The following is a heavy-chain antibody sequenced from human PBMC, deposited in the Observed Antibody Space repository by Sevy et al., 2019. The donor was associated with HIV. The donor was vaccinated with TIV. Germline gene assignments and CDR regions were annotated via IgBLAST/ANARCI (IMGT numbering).Heavy chain of an antibody. Sequence: GGSLRLSCAASGFTFSDYYMNWIRQVPGKGLEWVSYISSSGSPIYYADSVKSRFAISRDNAKNSLYLQMNSLRAEDTAVYYCAGGSGNDFKDWGQGTLVTVSS. J-gene: IGHJ4*02. CDR1: GFTFSDYY. CDR3: AGGSGNDFKD. D-gene: IGHD3-10*01. V-gene: IGHV3-11*04. CDR2: ISSSGSPI.